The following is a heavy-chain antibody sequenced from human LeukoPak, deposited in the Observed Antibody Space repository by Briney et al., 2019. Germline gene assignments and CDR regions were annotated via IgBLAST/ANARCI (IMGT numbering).Heavy chain of an antibody. CDR1: GGTYSSYA. Sequence: ASVKLSCKAAGGTYSSYAISWLRQAPGQGLEGMGWINTKSGGTNDAQKLQVRVTMTRAPSISPGYMELSRLRSDETAVYYCARAFGYSGYDYFSLVYYYYYYMDVWGKGTTVTVSS. J-gene: IGHJ6*03. CDR2: INTKSGGT. D-gene: IGHD5-12*01. V-gene: IGHV1-2*02. CDR3: ARAFGYSGYDYFSLVYYYYYYMDV.